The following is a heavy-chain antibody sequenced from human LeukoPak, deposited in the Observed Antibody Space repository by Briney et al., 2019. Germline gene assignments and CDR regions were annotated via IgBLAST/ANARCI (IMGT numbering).Heavy chain of an antibody. CDR1: GYTFTVYY. CDR3: AVTFKGYYMDV. V-gene: IGHV1-2*06. D-gene: IGHD2/OR15-2a*01. CDR2: INPNSGGT. Sequence: GASVKVSCKASGYTFTVYYMHWVREAPGQGLEWMGRINPNSGGTNYAQKFQGRVTMTRDTSNSTAYMELSRLRSDDTAVYYCAVTFKGYYMDVWGKGTTVTVSS. J-gene: IGHJ6*03.